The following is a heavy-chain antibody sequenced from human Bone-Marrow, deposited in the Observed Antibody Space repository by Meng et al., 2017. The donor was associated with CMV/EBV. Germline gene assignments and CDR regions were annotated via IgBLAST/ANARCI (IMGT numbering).Heavy chain of an antibody. D-gene: IGHD6-19*01. CDR1: GFTFSDYC. Sequence: GESLKISCVVSGFTFSDYCMSWIRQAPGKGLEWVSGITGTGDSTDSADSVKGRFTISRDNSKNTLYLQMTSLRAEDTAVYYCAKLFADNSGWLDHWGQGTLVTVSS. V-gene: IGHV3-23*01. CDR2: ITGTGDST. CDR3: AKLFADNSGWLDH. J-gene: IGHJ4*02.